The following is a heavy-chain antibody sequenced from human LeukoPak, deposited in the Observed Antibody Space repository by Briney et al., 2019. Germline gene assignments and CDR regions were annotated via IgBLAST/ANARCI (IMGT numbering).Heavy chain of an antibody. D-gene: IGHD6-13*01. CDR1: GGSISSYY. CDR3: ARQGIAADGSPFDY. V-gene: IGHV4-59*08. Sequence: SETLSLTCTVSGGSISSYYWSWIRQPPGKRLEWIGYIYYSGSTNYNPSLKSRVTISVDTSKNQFSLKLSSVTAADTAVYYCARQGIAADGSPFDYWGQGNLVTVSS. J-gene: IGHJ4*02. CDR2: IYYSGST.